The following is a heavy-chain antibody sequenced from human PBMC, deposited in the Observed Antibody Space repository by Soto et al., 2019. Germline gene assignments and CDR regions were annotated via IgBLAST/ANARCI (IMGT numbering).Heavy chain of an antibody. CDR1: GFIFNSYA. Sequence: EVHLLESGGGLVQPGGSLRLSCAASGFIFNSYAMSWVRQAPGKGLEWVSTLTSTGGTYYADSVKGRFPISRDNSKNTLYLQMNNLRAEDTAVYYCAKDGDLYSGYFDYWGQGTLVTVSS. D-gene: IGHD3-10*01. J-gene: IGHJ4*02. CDR2: LTSTGGT. V-gene: IGHV3-23*01. CDR3: AKDGDLYSGYFDY.